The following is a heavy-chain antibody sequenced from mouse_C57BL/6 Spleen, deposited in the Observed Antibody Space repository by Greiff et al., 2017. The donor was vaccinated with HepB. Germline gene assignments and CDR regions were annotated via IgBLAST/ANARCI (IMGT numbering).Heavy chain of an antibody. CDR2: IYPGSGST. CDR3: AAYDYGSYWYFDV. D-gene: IGHD2-4*01. J-gene: IGHJ1*03. Sequence: QVQLKQPGAELVKPGASVKMSCKASGYTFTSYWITWVKQRPGQGLEWIGDIYPGSGSTNYNEKFKSKATLTVDTSSSTAYMQLSSLTSADSAVYYCAAYDYGSYWYFDVWGTGTTVTVSS. CDR1: GYTFTSYW. V-gene: IGHV1-55*01.